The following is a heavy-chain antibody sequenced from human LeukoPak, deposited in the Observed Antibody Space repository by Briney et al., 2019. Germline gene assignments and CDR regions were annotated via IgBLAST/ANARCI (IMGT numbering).Heavy chain of an antibody. CDR1: GFTFSGSA. CDR3: MSMSVQNCFGDCYGRS. V-gene: IGHV3-73*01. J-gene: IGHJ4*02. CDR2: IRTKTNNYAT. D-gene: IGHD2-21*01. Sequence: GGSLKLSCAASGFTFSGSAMHWVRQASGRGLEWVGRIRTKTNNYATAYAASVNGRFTVSRDDSKNTAYLQMNSLRTEDTAIYHCMSMSVQNCFGDCYGRSWGQGTLVTVSS.